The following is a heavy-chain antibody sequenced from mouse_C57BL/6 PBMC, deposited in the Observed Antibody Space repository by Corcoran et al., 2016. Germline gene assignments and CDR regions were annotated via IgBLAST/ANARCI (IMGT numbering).Heavy chain of an antibody. V-gene: IGHV9-3*01. CDR1: GYTFTTYG. D-gene: IGHD1-1*01. CDR2: INTYSGVP. CDR3: ARNDYYGSSWGHWYVDV. J-gene: IGHJ1*03. Sequence: QIQLVQSGPELKKPGETVKISCKASGYTFTTYGMSWVKQAPGKGLKWMGWINTYSGVPTYADDFKGRFAFSLETSASTAYLQINNLKNEDTATYFCARNDYYGSSWGHWYVDVWGTGTTVTVSS.